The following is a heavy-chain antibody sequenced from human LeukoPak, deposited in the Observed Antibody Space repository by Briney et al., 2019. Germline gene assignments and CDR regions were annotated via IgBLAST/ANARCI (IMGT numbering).Heavy chain of an antibody. V-gene: IGHV3-7*01. J-gene: IGHJ4*02. CDR3: AKLLGTATTYDS. CDR1: GFTFSGNW. Sequence: GGSLTLSCEASGFTFSGNWMSWVRQAPGKGLEWVASINPDGSQKLYVDSVKGRFTISRDNTKSSLYLQMNSLGAEDTAMYYCAKLLGTATTYDSWGQGTLVTVSS. CDR2: INPDGSQK. D-gene: IGHD5-24*01.